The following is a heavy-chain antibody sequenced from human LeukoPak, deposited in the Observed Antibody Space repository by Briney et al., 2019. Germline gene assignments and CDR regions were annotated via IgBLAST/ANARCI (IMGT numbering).Heavy chain of an antibody. CDR2: ISGSGGST. CDR1: GFTFSTYA. J-gene: IGHJ4*02. D-gene: IGHD1-26*01. V-gene: IGHV3-23*01. Sequence: GGSLRLSCAAPGFTFSTYALSWVRQAPGKGLEWVSHISGSGGSTYYADSVEGRFTISRDNSKNTLYLQMNSLRAEDTAVYYCAKGIELSGSDYTCFDFWGQGTLVTVSS. CDR3: AKGIELSGSDYTCFDF.